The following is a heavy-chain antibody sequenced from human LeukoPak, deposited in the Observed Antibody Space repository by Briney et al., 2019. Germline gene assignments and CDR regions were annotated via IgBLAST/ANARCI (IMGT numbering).Heavy chain of an antibody. D-gene: IGHD2-21*02. Sequence: PGGSLRLSCAASGFSVSSYYMNWVRQAPGKGLQWVSILHSDGATYYADSVKGRFTISRDNSRSTLYLQMNSLRAEDTAVYFCARVAYYRVTADQTTDAFDVWGHGTVVTVSS. CDR1: GFSVSSYY. V-gene: IGHV3-66*01. CDR2: LHSDGAT. J-gene: IGHJ3*01. CDR3: ARVAYYRVTADQTTDAFDV.